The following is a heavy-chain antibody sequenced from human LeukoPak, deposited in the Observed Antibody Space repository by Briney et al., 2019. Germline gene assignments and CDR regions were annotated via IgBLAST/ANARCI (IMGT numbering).Heavy chain of an antibody. D-gene: IGHD3-22*01. V-gene: IGHV3-74*01. CDR1: GLTFSLYD. CDR2: INSDGSST. CDR3: AKGSYYDSSGSFYFDY. Sequence: GGSLRLSCAASGLTFSLYDMHWVRQAPGKGLVWVSRINSDGSSTSYADSVKGRFTISRDNSKNTLYVQVNSLGTEDTAAYYCAKGSYYDSSGSFYFDYWGQGTLVTVSS. J-gene: IGHJ4*02.